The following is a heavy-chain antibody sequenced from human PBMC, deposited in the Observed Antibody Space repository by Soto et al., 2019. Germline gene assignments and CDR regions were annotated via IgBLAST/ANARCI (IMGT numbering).Heavy chain of an antibody. CDR1: GGTFSSYA. D-gene: IGHD3-10*01. Sequence: QVQLVQSGAEVKKPGSSVKVSCKASGGTFSSYAISWVRQAPGQGLEWMGGIIPIFGTANYAQKFQGRVTITADEATSTAYRELSSLRSEATAVYYWASRDGEFDAFDIWGQGTMVTVSS. CDR2: IIPIFGTA. CDR3: ASRDGEFDAFDI. J-gene: IGHJ3*02. V-gene: IGHV1-69*12.